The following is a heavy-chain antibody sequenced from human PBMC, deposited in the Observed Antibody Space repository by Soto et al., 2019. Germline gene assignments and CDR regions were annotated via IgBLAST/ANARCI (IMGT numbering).Heavy chain of an antibody. CDR3: ARATGADKEDY. CDR1: GFTFTSSA. J-gene: IGHJ4*02. Sequence: SVKVSCKASGFTFTSSAVQWVRQARGQRLEWIGWIVVGSGNTNYAQKFQERVTITRDMSTSTAYMELSSLRAEDTAVYYCARATGADKEDYWGQGTLVTVSS. V-gene: IGHV1-58*01. CDR2: IVVGSGNT. D-gene: IGHD3-10*01.